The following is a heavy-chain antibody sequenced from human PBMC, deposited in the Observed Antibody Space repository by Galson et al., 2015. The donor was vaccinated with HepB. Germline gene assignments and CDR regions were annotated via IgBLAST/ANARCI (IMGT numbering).Heavy chain of an antibody. D-gene: IGHD6-13*01. CDR2: ITGSGGSS. J-gene: IGHJ4*02. V-gene: IGHV3-23*01. CDR3: ATRYTSTWYFLDY. Sequence: LRLSCAASGFTFSKYAMTWVRQAPGQRLEWVSAITGSGGSSYYADSVKGRFTISRDNSRSTLDLQMDSLRVEDTAVYYCATRYTSTWYFLDYWGQGTLVTVSS. CDR1: GFTFSKYA.